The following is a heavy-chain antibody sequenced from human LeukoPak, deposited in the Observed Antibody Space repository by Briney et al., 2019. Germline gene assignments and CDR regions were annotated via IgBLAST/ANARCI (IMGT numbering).Heavy chain of an antibody. CDR3: ARGEVYRSYYYYGMDV. V-gene: IGHV4-59*01. Sequence: SVTLSLTCTVSGGSISSYYWSWIRQPPGKGLEWIGYIYYSGSTNYNPSLKSRVTISVDTSKNQFSLKLSSVTAADTAVYYCARGEVYRSYYYYGMDVWGQGTTVTVSS. CDR1: GGSISSYY. J-gene: IGHJ6*02. CDR2: IYYSGST. D-gene: IGHD1-14*01.